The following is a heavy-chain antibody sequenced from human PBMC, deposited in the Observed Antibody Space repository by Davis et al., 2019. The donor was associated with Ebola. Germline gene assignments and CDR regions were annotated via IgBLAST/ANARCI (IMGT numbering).Heavy chain of an antibody. D-gene: IGHD3-3*01. CDR3: AKDGTIFGVGEDYFDY. CDR1: GVSISRHY. V-gene: IGHV4-59*11. Sequence: PSETLSLTCTVSGVSISRHYWSWIRQPPGKRLEWIGSIHYTGSTNYNPSLKSRVTISGDTSKKQFSLKLSSVTAADTAVYYCAKDGTIFGVGEDYFDYWGQGTLVTVSS. J-gene: IGHJ4*02. CDR2: IHYTGST.